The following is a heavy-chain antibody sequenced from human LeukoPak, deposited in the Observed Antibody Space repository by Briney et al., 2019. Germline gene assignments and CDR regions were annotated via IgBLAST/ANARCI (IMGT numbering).Heavy chain of an antibody. Sequence: KSSETLSLTCAVYGGSFSGYYWSWIRQPPGKGLEWIGEINHSGSTNYNPSLKSRVTISVDTSKNQFSLKLSSVTAADTAVYYCARKRITMVRGVIDFDYWGQGTLVTVSS. J-gene: IGHJ4*02. CDR1: GGSFSGYY. V-gene: IGHV4-34*01. CDR3: ARKRITMVRGVIDFDY. D-gene: IGHD3-10*01. CDR2: INHSGST.